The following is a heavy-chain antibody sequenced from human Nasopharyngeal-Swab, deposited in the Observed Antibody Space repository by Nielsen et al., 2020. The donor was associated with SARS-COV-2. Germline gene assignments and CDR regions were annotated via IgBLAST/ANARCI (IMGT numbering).Heavy chain of an antibody. CDR3: ATGFAITMVRGVRYYYYGMDV. V-gene: IGHV1-24*01. CDR1: GYTLTELS. D-gene: IGHD3-10*01. Sequence: ASVNVSCKVSGYTLTELSMHWVRQAPGKGLEWMGGFDPEDGETIYAQKFQGRVTMTEDTSTDTAYMELSSLRSEDTAVYYCATGFAITMVRGVRYYYYGMDVWGQGTTVTVSS. J-gene: IGHJ6*02. CDR2: FDPEDGET.